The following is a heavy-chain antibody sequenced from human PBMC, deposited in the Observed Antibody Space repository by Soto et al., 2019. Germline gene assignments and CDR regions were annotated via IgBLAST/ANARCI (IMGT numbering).Heavy chain of an antibody. Sequence: GGSLRLSCAASGFTFSSYSMNWVRQAPGKGLEWVSSISSSSSYIYYADSVKGRFTISRDNAKNSLYLQMNSLRAEDTAVYYCARDVRHCSSTSCYAGILDYWGQGTLVTVSS. CDR3: ARDVRHCSSTSCYAGILDY. V-gene: IGHV3-21*01. CDR1: GFTFSSYS. D-gene: IGHD2-2*01. J-gene: IGHJ4*02. CDR2: ISSSSSYI.